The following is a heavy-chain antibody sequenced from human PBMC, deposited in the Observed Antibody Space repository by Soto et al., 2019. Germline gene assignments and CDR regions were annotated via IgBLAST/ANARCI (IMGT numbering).Heavy chain of an antibody. J-gene: IGHJ5*02. V-gene: IGHV4-59*01. CDR1: GGSISSFY. CDR3: AGVSSSNGYSFDP. D-gene: IGHD6-13*01. CDR2: IYYSGGT. Sequence: QVQLQESGPGLVKASETLSLNCTVPGGSISSFYWSWIRQPPGKELEWIGYIYYSGGTNYNPSLVSRVTISVETSKKQFSLKLSFVTAADTAVYYCAGVSSSNGYSFDPWGQGTLVTVSS.